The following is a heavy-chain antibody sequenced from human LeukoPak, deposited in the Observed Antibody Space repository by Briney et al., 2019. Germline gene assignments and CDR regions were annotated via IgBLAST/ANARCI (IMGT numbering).Heavy chain of an antibody. J-gene: IGHJ4*02. D-gene: IGHD4-17*01. CDR1: GFTFSSYE. CDR2: ISSSGSTI. Sequence: PGGSLRLSCAASGFTFSSYEMNWVRQAPGKGLEWVSYISSSGSTIYYADSVKGRFTISRDNAKNSLYLQMNSLRAEDTAVYYCARRNTTVTTPFDYWGQGTLVTVSS. CDR3: ARRNTTVTTPFDY. V-gene: IGHV3-48*03.